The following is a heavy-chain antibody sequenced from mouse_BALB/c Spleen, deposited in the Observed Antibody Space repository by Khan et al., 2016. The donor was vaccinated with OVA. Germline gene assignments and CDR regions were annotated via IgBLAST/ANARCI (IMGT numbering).Heavy chain of an antibody. CDR1: GFTFSDYG. CDR2: VSSLAYNF. Sequence: EVELVESGGGLVQPGGSRKLSCAASGFTFSDYGMAWVRQAPGKGPEWVAFVSSLAYNFYYADTVTGRFTISRENAKNTLYLEMSSRRSEDTAMYYCARGGKGGFAYWGQGTLVTVSA. J-gene: IGHJ3*01. V-gene: IGHV5-15*02. CDR3: ARGGKGGFAY.